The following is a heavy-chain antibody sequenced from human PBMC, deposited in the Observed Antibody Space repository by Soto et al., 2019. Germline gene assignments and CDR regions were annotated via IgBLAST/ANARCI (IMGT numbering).Heavy chain of an antibody. D-gene: IGHD6-6*01. Sequence: WVRQAPGKGLEWVSSISSSSSYIYYADSVKGRFTISRDNAKNSLYLQMNSLRAEDTAVYYCARHLEYSSSSSVRYWGQGTLVTVSS. J-gene: IGHJ4*02. CDR2: ISSSSSYI. V-gene: IGHV3-21*01. CDR3: ARHLEYSSSSSVRY.